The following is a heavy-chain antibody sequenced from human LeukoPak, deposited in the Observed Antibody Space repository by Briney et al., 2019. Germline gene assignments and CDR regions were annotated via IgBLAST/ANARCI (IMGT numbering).Heavy chain of an antibody. D-gene: IGHD3-16*01. V-gene: IGHV3-11*01. CDR2: ITSGGAST. J-gene: IGHJ4*02. Sequence: GGSLRLSCDASGFSISDYYMSWIRQSPGKGLEWISYITSGGASTNYADSVKGRFTISRDKAKNSVALQLNSLRAEDTAVYYCTRQRRGTYYAFDSWGQGTLVSVSS. CDR1: GFSISDYY. CDR3: TRQRRGTYYAFDS.